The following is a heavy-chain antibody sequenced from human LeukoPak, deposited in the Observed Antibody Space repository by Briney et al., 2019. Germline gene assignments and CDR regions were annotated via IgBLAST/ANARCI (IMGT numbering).Heavy chain of an antibody. CDR3: ASALTYYYDSSGYPVDY. J-gene: IGHJ4*02. D-gene: IGHD3-22*01. V-gene: IGHV3-48*02. CDR1: GFTFSSYS. Sequence: GGSLRLSCAASGFTFSSYSMNWVRQAPGKGLEWVPYISSSSSTIYYADSVKGRFTISRDNVKNSLYLQMNSLRDEDTAVYYCASALTYYYDSSGYPVDYWGQGTLVTVSS. CDR2: ISSSSSTI.